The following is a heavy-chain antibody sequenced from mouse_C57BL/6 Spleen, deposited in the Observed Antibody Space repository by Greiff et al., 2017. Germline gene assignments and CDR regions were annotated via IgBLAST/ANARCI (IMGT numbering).Heavy chain of an antibody. J-gene: IGHJ2*01. Sequence: HLHQSGPELVKPGASVKISCKASGYSFTDYNMNWVKQSNGKSLEWIGVINPNYGTTSYNQKFKGKATLTVDQSSSTAYLQLNSLTSEDSAVYYCARSYYYGSTYYFDYWCQGTTLTVSS. CDR3: ARSYYYGSTYYFDY. V-gene: IGHV1-39*01. CDR1: GYSFTDYN. CDR2: INPNYGTT. D-gene: IGHD1-1*01.